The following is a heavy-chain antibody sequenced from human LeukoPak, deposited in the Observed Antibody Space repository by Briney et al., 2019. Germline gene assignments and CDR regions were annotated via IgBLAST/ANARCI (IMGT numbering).Heavy chain of an antibody. CDR1: GFTFSNAW. D-gene: IGHD5-18*01. J-gene: IGHJ5*02. Sequence: ESLRLSCVVSGFTFSNAWMSWIRQAPGKGLEWIGEINHSGSTNYNPSLKSRVTISVDTSKNQFSLKLSSVTAADTAVYYCALRAKGGYSYGYGSKRYNWFDPWGQGTLVTVSS. CDR2: INHSGST. CDR3: ALRAKGGYSYGYGSKRYNWFDP. V-gene: IGHV4-34*08.